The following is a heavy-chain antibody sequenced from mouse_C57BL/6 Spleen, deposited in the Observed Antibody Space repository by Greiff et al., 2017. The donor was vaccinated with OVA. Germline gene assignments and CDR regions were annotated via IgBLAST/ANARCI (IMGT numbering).Heavy chain of an antibody. Sequence: EVQLQQSGPELVKPGASVKISCKASGYTFTDYYMNWVKQSHGKSLEWIGDINPNNGGTSYHQKFKGKVTLTVDKSSSTAYMELSSLTSEDSAVYYYATSHYSKTWFAYWGQGTLVTVSA. D-gene: IGHD2-5*01. J-gene: IGHJ3*01. V-gene: IGHV1-26*01. CDR2: INPNNGGT. CDR3: ATSHYSKTWFAY. CDR1: GYTFTDYY.